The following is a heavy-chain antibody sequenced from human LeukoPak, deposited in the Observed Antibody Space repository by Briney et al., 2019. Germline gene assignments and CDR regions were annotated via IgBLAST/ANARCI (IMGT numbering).Heavy chain of an antibody. CDR2: TIPIFGTA. Sequence: ASVKVSCKASGGTFSSYAISWVRQAPGQGLEWMGGTIPIFGTANYAQKFQGRVTITADESTSTAYMELSSLRSEDTAVYYCAREPSRDGYNWVDYWGQGTLVTVSS. CDR3: AREPSRDGYNWVDY. D-gene: IGHD5-24*01. CDR1: GGTFSSYA. V-gene: IGHV1-69*13. J-gene: IGHJ4*02.